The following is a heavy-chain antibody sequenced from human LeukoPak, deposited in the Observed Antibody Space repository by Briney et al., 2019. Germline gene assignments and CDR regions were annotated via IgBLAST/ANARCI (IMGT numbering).Heavy chain of an antibody. D-gene: IGHD5-18*01. CDR1: GGSFSGYY. CDR3: ARFSTAMVPSY. V-gene: IGHV4-34*01. Sequence: SETLSLTCAVYGGSFSGYYWSWIRQPPGKGLEWIGEINHSGSTNYNPSLKSRVTISVDTSKNQFSLKLSSVTAADTAVYYCARFSTAMVPSYWGQGTLVTASS. CDR2: INHSGST. J-gene: IGHJ4*02.